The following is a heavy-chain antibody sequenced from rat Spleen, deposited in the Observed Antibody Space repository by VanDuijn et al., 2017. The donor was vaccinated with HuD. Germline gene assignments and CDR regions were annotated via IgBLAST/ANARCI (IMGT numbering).Heavy chain of an antibody. CDR2: ISSGGGGT. J-gene: IGHJ2*01. CDR3: TRLAIPPFDY. CDR1: GFIFSNYD. D-gene: IGHD3-8*01. V-gene: IGHV5-25*01. Sequence: EVQLVESGGGLVQPGRSIKLSCGASGFIFSNYDMTWVRQAPTKGLEWVASISSGGGGTYYPDSVKDRFTISRDNAKSTLYLQMDSLRSEDTASYYCTRLAIPPFDYWGQGVMVTVSS.